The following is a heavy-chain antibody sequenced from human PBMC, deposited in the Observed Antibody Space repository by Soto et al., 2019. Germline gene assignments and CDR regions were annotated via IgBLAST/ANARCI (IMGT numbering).Heavy chain of an antibody. CDR3: AVLSVTGGVDV. CDR1: GLPSSGFE. V-gene: IGHV3-48*03. Sequence: GGSLRLSCVTSGLPSSGFEMNWVRQAPGKGLEWVSYISASGDTVYYADSLKGRFTISRDNAKNTLYLEMNSLRAEDSAVYYCAVLSVTGGVDVGGQGTPVTVSS. CDR2: ISASGDTV. J-gene: IGHJ6*02. D-gene: IGHD3-16*01.